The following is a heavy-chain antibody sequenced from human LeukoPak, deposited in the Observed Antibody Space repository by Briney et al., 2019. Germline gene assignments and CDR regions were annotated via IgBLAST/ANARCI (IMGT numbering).Heavy chain of an antibody. CDR1: GFSLSTSGMC. V-gene: IGHV2-70*11. CDR2: IDWDGDK. CDR3: ARIRGSRYYFDY. D-gene: IGHD6-13*01. Sequence: ESGPTLVNPTQTLTLTCTFSGFSLSTSGMCVSWIRQPPGKALEWLARIDWDGDKYYNTSLKTRLTISKDTSKNQVVLTMTNMDPVDTATYYCARIRGSRYYFDYWGQGTLVTASS. J-gene: IGHJ4*02.